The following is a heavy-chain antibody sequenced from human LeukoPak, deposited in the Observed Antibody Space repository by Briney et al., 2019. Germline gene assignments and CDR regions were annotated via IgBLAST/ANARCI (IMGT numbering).Heavy chain of an antibody. CDR1: GGSFSSSSYY. Sequence: SETLSLTCTVSGGSFSSSSYYWGWIRQPPGKGLEWIGSIYYSGSTYYNPSLKSRVTISVDTSKNQFSLELSSVTAADTAVYYCARHSSSRDGYNFHYWGQGTLVTVSS. CDR3: ARHSSSRDGYNFHY. J-gene: IGHJ4*02. V-gene: IGHV4-39*01. D-gene: IGHD5-24*01. CDR2: IYYSGST.